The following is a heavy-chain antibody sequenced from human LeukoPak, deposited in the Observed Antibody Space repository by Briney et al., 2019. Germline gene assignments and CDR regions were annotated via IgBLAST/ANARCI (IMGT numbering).Heavy chain of an antibody. V-gene: IGHV4-34*01. D-gene: IGHD1-7*01. CDR1: GGSFSGYY. Sequence: SETLSLTCAVYGGSFSGYYWSWIRQPPGKGLEWIGEINHSGSTNYNPSLKSRVTISVDTSKNQFSLKLSSVTAADTAVYYCARGGRDNWNSAPGGFDIWGQGTMVTVSS. J-gene: IGHJ3*02. CDR3: ARGGRDNWNSAPGGFDI. CDR2: INHSGST.